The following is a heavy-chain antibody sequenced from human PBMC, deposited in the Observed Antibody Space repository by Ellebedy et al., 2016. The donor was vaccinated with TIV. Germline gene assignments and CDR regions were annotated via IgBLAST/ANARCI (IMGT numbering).Heavy chain of an antibody. CDR2: FGHDSRI. V-gene: IGHV3-48*02. J-gene: IGHJ4*02. D-gene: IGHD2/OR15-2a*01. CDR1: GFTFNIYS. Sequence: GESLKISCAASGFTFNIYSLNWFRQAPGKGLEWVSYFGHDSRIVYAESVRGRFTISRDNAKNSVYLQMDNLRDEDTAVYYCVRDNDKSGSFSHAEYWGQGTLVTVSP. CDR3: VRDNDKSGSFSHAEY.